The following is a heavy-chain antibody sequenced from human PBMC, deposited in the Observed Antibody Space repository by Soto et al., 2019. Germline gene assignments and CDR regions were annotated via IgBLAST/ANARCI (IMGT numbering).Heavy chain of an antibody. CDR1: GFTFSTYA. J-gene: IGHJ4*02. CDR3: AKKSSGNSYFYFDY. CDR2: LTDSGGST. Sequence: GGSLRLSCAASGFTFSTYAMSWVRQAPGKGLEWVSALTDSGGSTYYADSVKGRFTISRDNSKNTLYLQMNGLRAEDTAVYYCAKKSSGNSYFYFDYWGQGALVTV. V-gene: IGHV3-23*01. D-gene: IGHD1-26*01.